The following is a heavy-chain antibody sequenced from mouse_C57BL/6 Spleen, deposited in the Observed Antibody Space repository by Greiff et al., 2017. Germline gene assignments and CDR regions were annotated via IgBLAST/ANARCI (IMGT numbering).Heavy chain of an antibody. J-gene: IGHJ2*01. CDR3: AREGYGRRFYY. D-gene: IGHD1-1*01. Sequence: VQLQQSGAELVKPGASVKISCKASGYAFSSSWMNWVKQRPGKGLEWIGQIYPGDGDTNYNGKFKGKATLTADKSSSTAYMQLSSLTSEDSAVYFCAREGYGRRFYYWGQGTTLTVS. V-gene: IGHV1-80*01. CDR2: IYPGDGDT. CDR1: GYAFSSSW.